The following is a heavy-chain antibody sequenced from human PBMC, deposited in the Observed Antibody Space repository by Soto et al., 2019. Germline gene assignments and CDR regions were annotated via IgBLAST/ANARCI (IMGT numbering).Heavy chain of an antibody. Sequence: QVQLVQSGAEVKKPGSSVKVSCKASGGSLSNYGISWVLQAPGQGLEWMGAIIPVFGTPNYAQKFQDRVTITEDESTTTVYMEVRSLTSEDTAVYYCARGDATKIVVTTYYAMDVWGQGTTVTVSS. CDR3: ARGDATKIVVTTYYAMDV. J-gene: IGHJ6*02. CDR1: GGSLSNYG. V-gene: IGHV1-69*12. CDR2: IIPVFGTP. D-gene: IGHD3-22*01.